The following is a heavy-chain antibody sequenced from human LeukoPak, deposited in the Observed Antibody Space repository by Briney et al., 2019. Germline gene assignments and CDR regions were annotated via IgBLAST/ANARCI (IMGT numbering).Heavy chain of an antibody. V-gene: IGHV1-2*02. CDR3: ARAKAQGYSSSWYGGFDY. Sequence: GASVKVSCKASGYTFTGYYMHWVRQAPGQGLEWMGWINPNSGGTNYAQKFQGRVTMTRDTSISTAYMELSRLRSDDTAVYYCARAKAQGYSSSWYGGFDYWGQGTLVTVSS. J-gene: IGHJ4*02. D-gene: IGHD6-13*01. CDR2: INPNSGGT. CDR1: GYTFTGYY.